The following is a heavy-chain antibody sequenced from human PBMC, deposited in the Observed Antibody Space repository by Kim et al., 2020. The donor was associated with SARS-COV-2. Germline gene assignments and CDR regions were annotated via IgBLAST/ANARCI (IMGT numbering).Heavy chain of an antibody. J-gene: IGHJ4*02. CDR2: IYPGDSDT. Sequence: GESLKISCKGSGYSFTSYWIGWVRQMPGKGLEWMGIIYPGDSDTRYSPSFQGQVTISADKSISTAYLQWSSLKASDTAMYYCARLAGIQLWLQLGYFDYWGQGTLVTVSS. CDR1: GYSFTSYW. D-gene: IGHD5-18*01. V-gene: IGHV5-51*01. CDR3: ARLAGIQLWLQLGYFDY.